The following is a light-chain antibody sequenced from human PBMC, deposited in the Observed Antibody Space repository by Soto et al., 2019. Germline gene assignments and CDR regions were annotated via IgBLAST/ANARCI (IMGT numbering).Light chain of an antibody. CDR3: QQYDNWPRT. V-gene: IGKV3-15*01. Sequence: EIVMTQSPATLSVSPGERATLSCRASHSVSSNLAWYQHKPGRPPRLLIYHASTRATGIPGRFSGSESGTEFTLTISSLQSEDFAVYYCQQYDNWPRTFGQGTKVDIK. CDR2: HAS. J-gene: IGKJ1*01. CDR1: HSVSSN.